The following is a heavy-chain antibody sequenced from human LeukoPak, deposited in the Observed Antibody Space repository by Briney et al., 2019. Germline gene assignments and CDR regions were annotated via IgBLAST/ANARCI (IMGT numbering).Heavy chain of an antibody. D-gene: IGHD2-2*01. CDR2: ISGSDGST. CDR3: AKVETSGGANCYALDY. CDR1: GFTFSSYA. J-gene: IGHJ4*02. V-gene: IGHV3-23*01. Sequence: GGSLRLSCAASGFTFSSYAMTWVRQAPDKGLEWVSAISGSDGSTYYADSVKGRFTISRDDSQNALYLQMNSLSAEDTAVYYCAKVETSGGANCYALDYWGQGTLVTVSS.